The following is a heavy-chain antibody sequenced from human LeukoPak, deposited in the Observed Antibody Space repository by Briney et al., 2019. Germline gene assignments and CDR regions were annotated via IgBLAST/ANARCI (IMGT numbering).Heavy chain of an antibody. CDR3: ARGRGYYSSDDWFDP. V-gene: IGHV4-59*01. CDR2: IYYSGST. Sequence: SETLSLTYTVSGGSISIYYWSWIRQPPGKGLEWIGFIYYSGSTNYNPSLKSRVTISVDTSKNQFSLKLNSVTAADTAVYYCARGRGYYSSDDWFDPWGQGTLVTVSS. D-gene: IGHD3-22*01. CDR1: GGSISIYY. J-gene: IGHJ5*02.